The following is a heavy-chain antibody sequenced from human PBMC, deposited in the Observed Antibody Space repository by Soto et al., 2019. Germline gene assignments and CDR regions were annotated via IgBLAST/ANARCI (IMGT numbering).Heavy chain of an antibody. CDR2: ISSSGSTI. D-gene: IGHD3-9*01. V-gene: IGHV3-11*01. CDR1: GFTFSDYY. CDR3: AGGTDFDWLFAPLN. J-gene: IGHJ4*02. Sequence: QVQLVESGGGLVKPGGSLRLSCAASGFTFSDYYMSWIRQAPGKGLEWVSYISSSGSTIYYADSVKGRFTTSRDNAKTSLYLQMNSLRAEDTAVYYCAGGTDFDWLFAPLNWGQGTLVTVSS.